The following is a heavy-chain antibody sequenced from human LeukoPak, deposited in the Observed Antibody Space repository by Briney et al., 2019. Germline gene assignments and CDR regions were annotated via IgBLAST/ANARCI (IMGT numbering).Heavy chain of an antibody. V-gene: IGHV4-39*01. D-gene: IGHD3-3*01. CDR3: ARRMEWLLFGSGFDY. J-gene: IGHJ4*02. Sequence: WVRQPPGKGLEWIGSIYYSGSTYYNPSLKSRVTISVDTSKNQFSLKLSSVTAADTAVYYCARRMEWLLFGSGFDYWGQGTLVTVSS. CDR2: IYYSGST.